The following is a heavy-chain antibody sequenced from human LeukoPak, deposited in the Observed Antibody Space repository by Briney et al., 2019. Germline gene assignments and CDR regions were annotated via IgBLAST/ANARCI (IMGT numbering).Heavy chain of an antibody. V-gene: IGHV1-2*02. Sequence: ASVKVSCKASGYTFTGYYMHWVRQAPGQGLEWMGWINPNSGGTNYAQKFQGRVTMTRDTSISTAYMELSRLRSDDTAVYYCARSGRDYDILTGYSPLDYWGQGTLVTVSS. CDR1: GYTFTGYY. J-gene: IGHJ4*02. CDR2: INPNSGGT. CDR3: ARSGRDYDILTGYSPLDY. D-gene: IGHD3-9*01.